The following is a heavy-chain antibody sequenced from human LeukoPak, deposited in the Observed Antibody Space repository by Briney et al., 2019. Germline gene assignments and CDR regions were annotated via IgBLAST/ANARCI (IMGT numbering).Heavy chain of an antibody. D-gene: IGHD3-3*01. CDR3: ARVGFTIFGVGYFDY. CDR1: GYTFTSYG. J-gene: IGHJ4*02. V-gene: IGHV1-18*01. CDR2: ISAYNGNT. Sequence: ASVKVSCKASGYTFTSYGISWVRQAPGQGLEWMGWISAYNGNTNYAQKLQGRVTMTTDTSTSTAYMELRSLRSDDTAVYYCARVGFTIFGVGYFDYWGQGTLVTVSS.